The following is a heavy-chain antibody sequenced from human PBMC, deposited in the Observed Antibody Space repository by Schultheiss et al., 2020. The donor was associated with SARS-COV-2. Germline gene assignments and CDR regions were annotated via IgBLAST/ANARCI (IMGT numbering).Heavy chain of an antibody. CDR2: ISSSSSYI. CDR3: ARDYDFWSGYFTDEDYYGMDV. D-gene: IGHD3-3*01. Sequence: GESLKISCAASGFTFSSYWMSWVRQAPGKGLEWVSSISSSSSYIYYAGSVKGRFTISRDNAKNSVYLQMSSLRAEDTAMYYCARDYDFWSGYFTDEDYYGMDVWGQGTTVTVSS. V-gene: IGHV3-21*06. J-gene: IGHJ6*02. CDR1: GFTFSSYW.